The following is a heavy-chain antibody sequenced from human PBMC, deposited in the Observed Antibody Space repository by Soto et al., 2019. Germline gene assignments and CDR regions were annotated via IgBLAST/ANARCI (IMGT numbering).Heavy chain of an antibody. V-gene: IGHV3-53*04. J-gene: IGHJ2*01. CDR3: ARERGGRHCFDV. CDR1: GFTVNSNY. D-gene: IGHD3-16*01. Sequence: ELQLVESGGGLVQPGGSLRLSCAASGFTVNSNYMSWVRQAPGKGLEWVSIIYSGGNTDYEDSVKGRFTISRHNSENTRDLQVNKLRPEDRPMYYCARERGGRHCFDVLGRGTLVTVSS. CDR2: IYSGGNT.